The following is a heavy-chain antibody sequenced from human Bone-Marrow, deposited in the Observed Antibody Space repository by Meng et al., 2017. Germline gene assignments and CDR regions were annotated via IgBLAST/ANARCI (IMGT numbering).Heavy chain of an antibody. Sequence: GGSLRLSCAASGFTFSSYAMHWVRQAPGKGLEWVAVISYDGSNKYYADSVKGRFTISRDNSKNTLYLQMNSLRAEDTAVYYCARDRESSGWYVAYYYYGMDVWGQETTVTVSS. D-gene: IGHD6-13*01. CDR3: ARDRESSGWYVAYYYYGMDV. CDR1: GFTFSSYA. J-gene: IGHJ6*02. V-gene: IGHV3-30*04. CDR2: ISYDGSNK.